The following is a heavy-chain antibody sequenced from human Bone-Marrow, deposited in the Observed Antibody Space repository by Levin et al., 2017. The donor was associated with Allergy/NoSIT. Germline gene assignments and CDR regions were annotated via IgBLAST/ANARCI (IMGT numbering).Heavy chain of an antibody. CDR2: ISYDGSIE. J-gene: IGHJ4*02. Sequence: GGSLRLSCGASGFTFSTFGMHWVRQAPGKGLEWVAVISYDGSIEYYGDSVKGRFTISRDNSKNTLYLQMDSLRAEDTAVSHCAKDVNPTNGDIVEGFFDYWGQGILVTVSS. D-gene: IGHD5-12*01. CDR3: AKDVNPTNGDIVEGFFDY. V-gene: IGHV3-30*18. CDR1: GFTFSTFG.